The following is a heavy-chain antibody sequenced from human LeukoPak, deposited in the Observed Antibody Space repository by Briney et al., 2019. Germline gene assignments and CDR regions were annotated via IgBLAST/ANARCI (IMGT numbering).Heavy chain of an antibody. D-gene: IGHD4-11*01. CDR2: VDHTGST. V-gene: IGHV4-59*01. CDR3: ARGRASSSTWYSTYYYYFYMDV. CDR1: GGSLTSYY. Sequence: PSETLSLTCTVSGGSLTSYYWSWIRQPPGKGLEWIGYVDHTGSTNFNPSLNGRVSISRDTSKNLFSLRLRSVTAADTAVYFCARGRASSSTWYSTYYYYFYMDVWGKGTTVTVSS. J-gene: IGHJ6*03.